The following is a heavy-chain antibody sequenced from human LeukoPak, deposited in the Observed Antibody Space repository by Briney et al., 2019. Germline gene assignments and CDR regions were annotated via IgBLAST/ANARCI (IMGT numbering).Heavy chain of an antibody. CDR1: GGSISSYY. J-gene: IGHJ4*02. V-gene: IGHV4-59*01. CDR3: ARGEMATITEFDY. Sequence: SETLSLTCTVSGGSISSYYWSWIRQAPGKGLEWIGYIYYSGSTNYNASLKSRVTISVNTSKNQFSLKLSSVTAADTAVNYCARGEMATITEFDYWGQGTLVTVSS. D-gene: IGHD5-24*01. CDR2: IYYSGST.